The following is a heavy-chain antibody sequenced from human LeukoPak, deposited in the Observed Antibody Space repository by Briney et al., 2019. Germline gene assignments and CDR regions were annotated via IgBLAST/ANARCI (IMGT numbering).Heavy chain of an antibody. CDR1: GYTFTAYY. CDR3: AIQPWGSGNNWYFDL. CDR2: ISPNSGGT. D-gene: IGHD7-27*01. J-gene: IGHJ2*01. Sequence: ASVKVSCKASGYTFTAYYIHWVRQAPGQGLEWMGWISPNSGGTDYAQKFKGRVTMTRDTSISTTYVELSSLTSDDTAVYYCAIQPWGSGNNWYFDLWGRGTLVAVSS. V-gene: IGHV1-2*02.